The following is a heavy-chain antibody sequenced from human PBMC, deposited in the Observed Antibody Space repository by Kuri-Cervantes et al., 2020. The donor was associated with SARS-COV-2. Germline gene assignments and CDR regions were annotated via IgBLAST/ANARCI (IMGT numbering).Heavy chain of an antibody. CDR1: GFTFSSYA. V-gene: IGHV3-30-3*01. CDR3: VRDGDHWNFDY. D-gene: IGHD1-1*01. CDR2: ISYDGSNK. Sequence: GGSLRLSCAASGFTFSSYAIHWVRQAPGKGLEWVAVISYDGSNKYYADSVKGRFTISRDNAKNMLFLQMNSLRAEDTAVYYCVRDGDHWNFDYWGQGTLVTVSS. J-gene: IGHJ4*02.